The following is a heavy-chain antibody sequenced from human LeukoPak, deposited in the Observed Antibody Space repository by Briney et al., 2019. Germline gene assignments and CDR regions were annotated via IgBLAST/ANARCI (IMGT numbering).Heavy chain of an antibody. V-gene: IGHV4-59*08. J-gene: IGHJ3*02. CDR3: ARNSGSYYGAFDI. CDR2: IYYSGST. CDR1: GGSISSYY. Sequence: PSETLSLTCTVSGGSISSYYWSWIRQPPGKGLEWIGYIYYSGSTNYNPSLKSRVTISVDTSKNRFSLKLSSVTAAHTAVYYCARNSGSYYGAFDIWGQGTMVTVSS. D-gene: IGHD1-26*01.